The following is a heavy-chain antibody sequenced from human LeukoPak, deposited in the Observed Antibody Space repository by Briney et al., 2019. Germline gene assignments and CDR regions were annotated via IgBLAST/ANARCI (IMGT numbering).Heavy chain of an antibody. D-gene: IGHD6-6*01. CDR1: GGTFSSYA. CDR2: IIPILGIA. J-gene: IGHJ4*02. CDR3: ARDLSSIAARPGED. Sequence: ASVKVSCKASGGTFSSYAISWVRQAPGQGLEWMRRIIPILGIANYAQKFQGRVTITADKSTSTAYMELSSLRSEDTAVYYCARDLSSIAARPGEDWGQGTLVTVSS. V-gene: IGHV1-69*04.